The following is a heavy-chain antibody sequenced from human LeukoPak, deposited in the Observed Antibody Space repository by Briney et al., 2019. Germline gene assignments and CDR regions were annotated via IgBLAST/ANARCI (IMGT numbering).Heavy chain of an antibody. D-gene: IGHD3-10*01. J-gene: IGHJ4*02. CDR3: ARSYFGSGTFNGFDY. Sequence: SETLSLTCTVSGGSISSGSYYWSWIRQPPGKGLEWIGEIYHSGTTNYNPSLKSRVTISLDKSRNQFSLNLNSVSAADTAVYYCARSYFGSGTFNGFDYWGQGTLVTVSS. CDR1: GGSISSGSYY. V-gene: IGHV4-61*05. CDR2: IYHSGTT.